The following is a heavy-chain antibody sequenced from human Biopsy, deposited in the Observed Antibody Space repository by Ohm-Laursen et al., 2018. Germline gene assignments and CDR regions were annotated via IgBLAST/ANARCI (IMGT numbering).Heavy chain of an antibody. J-gene: IGHJ4*02. CDR3: ARARDDFVVVPAAFFDF. Sequence: SLRLSCTASGSTFSTYSMNWFRQAPGKGLGWVSSISSRSVYIYHADSVKGRFTISRDNAKNSLYLRMNSLRAEDTAVYFCARARDDFVVVPAAFFDFWGQGTLVTVSS. CDR2: ISSRSVYI. CDR1: GSTFSTYS. V-gene: IGHV3-21*04. D-gene: IGHD2-15*01.